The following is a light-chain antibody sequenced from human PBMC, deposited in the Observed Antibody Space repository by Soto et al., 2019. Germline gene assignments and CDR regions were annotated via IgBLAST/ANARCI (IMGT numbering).Light chain of an antibody. Sequence: DIQMTQSPSTLSASVGDRVTITCRASQSISSWLAWYQQKPGKAPKLMIYKASSLESGVPSRFSGGGSGTVSTLTISSLQPDDFATYYCQQYNSYSTFGQGTKLEIK. J-gene: IGKJ2*01. V-gene: IGKV1-5*03. CDR3: QQYNSYST. CDR2: KAS. CDR1: QSISSW.